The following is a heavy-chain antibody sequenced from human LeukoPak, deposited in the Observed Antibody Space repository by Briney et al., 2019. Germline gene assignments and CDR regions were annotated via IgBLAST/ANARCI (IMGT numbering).Heavy chain of an antibody. Sequence: SETLSLTCGVSGGTFSGYYWACIRQAPGRGLEWIGDIYHSGKTNYNPTLKNRLTISVDTSKNQFSLKLASVTAADAAIYYCARSNNFRFDSWGQETLVTVSS. CDR3: ARSNNFRFDS. CDR1: GGTFSGYY. CDR2: IYHSGKT. J-gene: IGHJ4*02. V-gene: IGHV4-34*01. D-gene: IGHD2/OR15-2a*01.